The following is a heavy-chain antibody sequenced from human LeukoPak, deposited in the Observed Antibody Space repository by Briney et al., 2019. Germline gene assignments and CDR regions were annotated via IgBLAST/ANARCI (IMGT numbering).Heavy chain of an antibody. CDR2: ISSSGSTI. CDR1: GFTFSSYE. V-gene: IGHV3-48*03. Sequence: GGSLRLSCAASGFTFSSYEMNWVRQAPGKGLEWVSYISSSGSTIYYADSVKGRFTISRDNAKNSLYLQMNSLRAEDTAVYYCARGNYDILTGSGLGDYWGQGTLVTVSS. D-gene: IGHD3-9*01. J-gene: IGHJ4*02. CDR3: ARGNYDILTGSGLGDY.